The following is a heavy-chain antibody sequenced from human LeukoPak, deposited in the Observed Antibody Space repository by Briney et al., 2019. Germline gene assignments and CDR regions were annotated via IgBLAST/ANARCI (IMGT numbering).Heavy chain of an antibody. D-gene: IGHD6-19*01. Sequence: ASVKASCKASGYTFTGYYMHWVRQAPGQGLEWMGWINPNSGGTNYAQKFQGRVTMTRDTSISTAYMELSWLRSDDTAVYYCARDRRIAVAGPMTNFDYWGQGTLVTVSS. CDR3: ARDRRIAVAGPMTNFDY. CDR2: INPNSGGT. CDR1: GYTFTGYY. V-gene: IGHV1-2*02. J-gene: IGHJ4*02.